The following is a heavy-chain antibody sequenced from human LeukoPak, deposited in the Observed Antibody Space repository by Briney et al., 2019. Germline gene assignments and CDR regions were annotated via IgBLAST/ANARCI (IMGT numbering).Heavy chain of an antibody. V-gene: IGHV7-4-1*02. D-gene: IGHD4-23*01. CDR1: RYTFTTYA. CDR2: INTDTGNP. CDR3: ARGTYGGNSGDTFDI. Sequence: GASVKVSCKASRYTFTTYAMNWVRQAPGQGLEWMGWINTDTGNPTYAQGFTGRLVFSLDTSVSTAYLQISSLKAEDTAVYYCARGTYGGNSGDTFDIWGQGTMVTVSS. J-gene: IGHJ3*02.